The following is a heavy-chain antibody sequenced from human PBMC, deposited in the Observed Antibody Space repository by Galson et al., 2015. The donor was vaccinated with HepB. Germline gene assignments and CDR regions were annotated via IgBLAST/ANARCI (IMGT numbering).Heavy chain of an antibody. CDR1: GFTFSSYS. Sequence: SLRLSCAASGFTFSSYSMNWVRQAPGKGLEWVSSISSSSSYIYYADSVKGRFTISRDNAKNSLYLQMNSLRAEDTAVYYCARMDRIAAAGTPYYFDYWGQGTLVTVSS. CDR3: ARMDRIAAAGTPYYFDY. CDR2: ISSSSSYI. J-gene: IGHJ4*02. V-gene: IGHV3-21*01. D-gene: IGHD6-13*01.